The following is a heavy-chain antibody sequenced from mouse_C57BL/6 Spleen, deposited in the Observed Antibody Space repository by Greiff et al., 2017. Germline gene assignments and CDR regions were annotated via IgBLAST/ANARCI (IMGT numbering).Heavy chain of an antibody. Sequence: VQLQESGAELARPGASVKLSCKASGYTFTSYGISWVKQRTGQGLEWIGEIYPRSGNTYYNEKFKGKATLTADKSSSTAYMELRSLTSEDSAVYFCARAGNQTMDYWGQGTSVTVSS. CDR3: ARAGNQTMDY. J-gene: IGHJ4*01. V-gene: IGHV1-81*01. CDR1: GYTFTSYG. CDR2: IYPRSGNT. D-gene: IGHD2-1*01.